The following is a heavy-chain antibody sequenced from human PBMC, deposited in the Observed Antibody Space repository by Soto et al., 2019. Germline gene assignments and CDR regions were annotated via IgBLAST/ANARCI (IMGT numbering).Heavy chain of an antibody. D-gene: IGHD3-10*02. Sequence: QITLKESGPTLVKPTQTLTLTCTFSGFSLTTVGMGVGWIRQPPGKALDWLGIIYWDDDKRYSPSLNVRVTFIKDIYKNQVVLTMTNMDPVDTATYYCAHRNSRMFAFDIWGQVTMVTVSS. V-gene: IGHV2-5*02. CDR1: GFSLTTVGMG. J-gene: IGHJ3*02. CDR2: IYWDDDK. CDR3: AHRNSRMFAFDI.